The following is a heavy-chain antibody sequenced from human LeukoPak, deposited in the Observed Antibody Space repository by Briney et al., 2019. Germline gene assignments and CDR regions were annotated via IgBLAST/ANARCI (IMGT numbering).Heavy chain of an antibody. CDR2: INNDGRST. D-gene: IGHD2-2*01. Sequence: GGSLRLSCAASGFTFSSHWVHWVRHAPGKGLVWVSHINNDGRSTRYADSVKGRFTISRDNAKNSLYLQMNSLRAEDTAVYYCARVGRGYCSSTSCRDQPRGENYYYGMDVWGQGTTVTVSS. CDR3: ARVGRGYCSSTSCRDQPRGENYYYGMDV. CDR1: GFTFSSHW. V-gene: IGHV3-74*01. J-gene: IGHJ6*02.